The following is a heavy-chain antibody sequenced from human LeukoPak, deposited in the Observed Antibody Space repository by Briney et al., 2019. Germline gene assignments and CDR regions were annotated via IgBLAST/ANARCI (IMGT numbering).Heavy chain of an antibody. CDR3: ARTRYVNSFYAFDI. D-gene: IGHD3-9*01. V-gene: IGHV4-59*01. J-gene: IGHJ3*02. CDR2: LSKSGNT. Sequence: SETLSLTCTVSGGSISSYYWSWIRLPPGKGLEWIGYLSKSGNTNYSPSLKSRVTIFGDTSKNQFFLKLSSVTAADTAVYYCARTRYVNSFYAFDIWGQGTLVTVSS. CDR1: GGSISSYY.